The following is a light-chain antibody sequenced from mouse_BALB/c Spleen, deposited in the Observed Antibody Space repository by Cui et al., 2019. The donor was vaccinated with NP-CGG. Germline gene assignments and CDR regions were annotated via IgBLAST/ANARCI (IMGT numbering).Light chain of an antibody. Sequence: QAVVTQESALTPAPGDTATLTRRSSTGAVTTSNYAKWVQEKPDHLFTGLIGGTNNRAPGVPARFSGSLIGDKAALTITGAQTEDEAIYFCALWYSNHWVFGGGTKLTVL. CDR3: ALWYSNHWV. J-gene: IGLJ1*01. CDR1: TGAVTTSNY. CDR2: GTN. V-gene: IGLV1*01.